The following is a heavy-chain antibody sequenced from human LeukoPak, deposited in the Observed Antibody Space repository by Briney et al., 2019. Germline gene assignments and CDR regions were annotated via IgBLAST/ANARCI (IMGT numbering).Heavy chain of an antibody. CDR2: ISGSGGST. Sequence: PGGSLRLSCAASGFTFSSYAMSWVRQAPGEGLEWVSVISGSGGSTYYADSVKGRFTISRDNSKNTVYLQMNSLRAEDTAVYYCAKGSDLWFRETWGQGTLVTVSS. J-gene: IGHJ4*02. V-gene: IGHV3-23*01. D-gene: IGHD3-10*01. CDR3: AKGSDLWFRET. CDR1: GFTFSSYA.